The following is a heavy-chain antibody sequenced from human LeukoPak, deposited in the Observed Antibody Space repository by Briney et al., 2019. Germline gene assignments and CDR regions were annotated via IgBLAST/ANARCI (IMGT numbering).Heavy chain of an antibody. D-gene: IGHD5-18*01. V-gene: IGHV3-48*03. CDR2: ISSSGSTI. CDR1: GFTFSSYE. J-gene: IGHJ4*02. CDR3: AKDSRIQLWFHY. Sequence: PGGSLRLSCAASGFTFSSYEMNWVRQAPGKGLEWVSYISSSGSTIYYADSVKGRFTISRDNSKNTLYLQMNSLRAEDTAVYYCAKDSRIQLWFHYWGQGTLVTDSS.